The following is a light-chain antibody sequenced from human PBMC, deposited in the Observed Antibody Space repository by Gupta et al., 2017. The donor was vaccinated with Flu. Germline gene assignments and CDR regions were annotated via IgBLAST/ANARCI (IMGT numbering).Light chain of an antibody. CDR2: EGS. V-gene: IGLV2-23*01. CDR1: SSDVGNYNL. Sequence: QSALTQPASVSGSPGQSITISCTGTSSDVGNYNLVSWYQQHPGKAPKLMIYEGSKRPSGVSNRFSGSKSGNTAPLTISGLQAEDEADYYCCSYGGSSTHVFGTGTKVTVL. J-gene: IGLJ1*01. CDR3: CSYGGSSTHV.